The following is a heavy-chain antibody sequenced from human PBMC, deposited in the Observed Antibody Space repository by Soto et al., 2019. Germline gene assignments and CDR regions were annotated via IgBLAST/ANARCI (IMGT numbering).Heavy chain of an antibody. J-gene: IGHJ4*02. V-gene: IGHV3-66*01. CDR1: GFTVTSNY. D-gene: IGHD5-12*01. CDR2: IYSGGGT. Sequence: PGWSLRLSCAASGFTVTSNYMSWVRQAPGKGLEWVSFIYSGGGTYYADSVKGRFTISRDNSKNTLYLQMNSLRVEDTAVYYCARARAYSTTQEFDSWGQGTLVTVSS. CDR3: ARARAYSTTQEFDS.